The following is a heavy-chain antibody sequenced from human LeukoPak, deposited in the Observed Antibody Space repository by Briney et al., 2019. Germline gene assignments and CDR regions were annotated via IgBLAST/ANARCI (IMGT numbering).Heavy chain of an antibody. CDR3: AAGGDSSGKFDY. Sequence: SETLSLTRTVSGGSISSSYLSWIRQPAGKGLEWIGHIYTSGSTYYNPSLESRVTMSVDTSKNQFSLKLSSVTAADTAVYYCAAGGDSSGKFDYWGQGTLVTVSS. J-gene: IGHJ4*02. CDR2: IYTSGST. D-gene: IGHD3-22*01. V-gene: IGHV4-4*07. CDR1: GGSISSSY.